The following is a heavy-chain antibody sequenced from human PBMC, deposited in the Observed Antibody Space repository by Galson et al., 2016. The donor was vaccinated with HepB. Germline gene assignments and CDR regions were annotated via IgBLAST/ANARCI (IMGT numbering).Heavy chain of an antibody. D-gene: IGHD1-7*01. Sequence: SLRLSCAASGFTFSSCPLSWVRQAPGKGLEWVSYISTSSSPISYRDSVKGRFTISRDKPKNSLYLQLNSLRAEDTAVYYCARIIKTGTTSHFDYWGQGTLVTVSA. CDR2: ISTSSSPI. J-gene: IGHJ4*02. V-gene: IGHV3-21*01. CDR1: GFTFSSCP. CDR3: ARIIKTGTTSHFDY.